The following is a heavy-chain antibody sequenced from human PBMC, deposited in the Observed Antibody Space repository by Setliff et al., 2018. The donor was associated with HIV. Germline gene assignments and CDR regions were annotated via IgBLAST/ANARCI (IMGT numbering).Heavy chain of an antibody. D-gene: IGHD1-26*01. J-gene: IGHJ4*02. CDR1: GGSISNYY. CDR3: ARLKDMEWELIGLDY. CDR2: IHYSGST. Sequence: SETLSLTCTVSGGSISNYYWSWIRQSPEKGLEWIGYIHYSGSTNYNPSLKGRVTISLDTSKNQFSLKLSSVTAADTAIYYCARLKDMEWELIGLDYWGRGTLVTVSS. V-gene: IGHV4-59*01.